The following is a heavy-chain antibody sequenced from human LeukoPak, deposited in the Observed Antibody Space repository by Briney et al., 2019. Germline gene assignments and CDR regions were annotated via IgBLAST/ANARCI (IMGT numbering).Heavy chain of an antibody. CDR1: GGSIGSSSYY. J-gene: IGHJ4*02. V-gene: IGHV4-39*01. D-gene: IGHD6-13*01. Sequence: SETLSLTCTVSGGSIGSSSYYWGWIRQPPGKGLEWIGSIYYSGSTYYNPSLKSRVTISVDTSKNQFSLKLSSVTAADTAVYYCARHSSSWYYWGQGTLVTVSS. CDR2: IYYSGST. CDR3: ARHSSSWYY.